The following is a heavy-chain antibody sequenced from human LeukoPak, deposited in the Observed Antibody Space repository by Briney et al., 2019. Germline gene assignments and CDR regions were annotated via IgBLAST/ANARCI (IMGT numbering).Heavy chain of an antibody. CDR2: IYYSGST. CDR3: ARTLLSFGGPFDY. Sequence: SETLSLTCTVSGGSVSSGSYYWSWLRQPPGKELEWIGYIYYSGSTNYNPSLKSRATISVDTSKNQFSLKLSSVTAADTAVYYCARTLLSFGGPFDYWGQGTLVTVSS. D-gene: IGHD3-10*01. J-gene: IGHJ4*02. CDR1: GGSVSSGSYY. V-gene: IGHV4-61*01.